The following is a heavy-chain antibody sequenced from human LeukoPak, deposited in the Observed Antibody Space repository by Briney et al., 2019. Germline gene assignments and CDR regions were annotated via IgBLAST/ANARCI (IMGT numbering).Heavy chain of an antibody. D-gene: IGHD3-9*01. CDR3: ARSYYDILTGYGEVDY. Sequence: GGSLRLSCAASGFIFSNYAMHWVRQAPGKGLEWVAVISYDGSNKYYAESVKGRFTISRDNSKNTLYLQMSSLRAEDTAVYYCARSYYDILTGYGEVDYWGQGTLVTVSS. V-gene: IGHV3-30*04. CDR1: GFIFSNYA. J-gene: IGHJ4*02. CDR2: ISYDGSNK.